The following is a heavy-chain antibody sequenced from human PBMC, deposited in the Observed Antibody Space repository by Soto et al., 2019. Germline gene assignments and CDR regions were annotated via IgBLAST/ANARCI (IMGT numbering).Heavy chain of an antibody. Sequence: QVQLVESGGGVVQPGRSLRLSCAASGFTFSSYGMHWVRQAPGKGLERVAVISYDGSNKYYADSVKGRFTISRDNSKNTLYLQMNSLRAEDTAVYYCAKDRVGGYVAYFDSWGQGTLVTVSS. D-gene: IGHD5-12*01. V-gene: IGHV3-30*18. CDR3: AKDRVGGYVAYFDS. CDR1: GFTFSSYG. J-gene: IGHJ4*02. CDR2: ISYDGSNK.